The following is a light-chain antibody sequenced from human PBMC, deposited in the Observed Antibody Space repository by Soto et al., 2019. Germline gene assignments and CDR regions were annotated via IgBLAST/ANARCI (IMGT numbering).Light chain of an antibody. CDR2: AAS. CDR1: QSNSTF. J-gene: IGKJ5*01. V-gene: IGKV1-39*01. CDR3: QQSFSPPPIT. Sequence: DIQMTQSPSSLSASVGDRVTITCRASQSNSTFLNWYQQRAGTAPNLLIYAASTLQSGVSSRFGGSGSRTEFTLTISSLQPEDFATYYCQQSFSPPPITFGQGTRLEIK.